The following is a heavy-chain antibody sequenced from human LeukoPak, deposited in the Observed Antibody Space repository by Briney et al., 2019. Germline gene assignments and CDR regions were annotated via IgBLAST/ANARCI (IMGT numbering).Heavy chain of an antibody. CDR2: ISGSGGST. J-gene: IGHJ4*02. Sequence: GGSLRLSCAASGFTFSSYAMSWVRQAPGKGLEWISAISGSGGSTYYADSVKGRFTMSRDNSKNTLYLQMNSLRAEDTAVYYCAKDRDSSGWYRFDYWGQGTLVTVSS. D-gene: IGHD6-19*01. CDR1: GFTFSSYA. V-gene: IGHV3-23*01. CDR3: AKDRDSSGWYRFDY.